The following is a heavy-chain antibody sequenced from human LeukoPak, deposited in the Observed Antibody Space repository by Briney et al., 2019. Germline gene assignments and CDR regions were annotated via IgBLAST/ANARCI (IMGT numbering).Heavy chain of an antibody. Sequence: GGSLRLSCAASGFTFDGYGMSWVRQAPGKGLEWVSGINWNGGSTGYPDSVKGRFTISRDNAKNSLYLQMNSLRAEDTAVYYCARDGWLLPKEAFDYWGQGTLVTVSS. CDR3: ARDGWLLPKEAFDY. J-gene: IGHJ4*02. CDR2: INWNGGST. D-gene: IGHD3-22*01. CDR1: GFTFDGYG. V-gene: IGHV3-20*04.